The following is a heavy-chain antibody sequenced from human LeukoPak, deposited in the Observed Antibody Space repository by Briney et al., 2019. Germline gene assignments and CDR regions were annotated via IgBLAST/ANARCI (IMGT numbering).Heavy chain of an antibody. D-gene: IGHD5-12*01. CDR3: ARESGYDIDFDY. V-gene: IGHV3-21*01. Sequence: GGSLRLSCAASGFTFSNYSLNWVRQAPGKGLEWVSSISSSSDIYYADSVKGRFTISRDNAKNSLYLQMNSLRAEDTAVYYCARESGYDIDFDYWGQGTLVNVSS. J-gene: IGHJ4*02. CDR2: ISSSSDI. CDR1: GFTFSNYS.